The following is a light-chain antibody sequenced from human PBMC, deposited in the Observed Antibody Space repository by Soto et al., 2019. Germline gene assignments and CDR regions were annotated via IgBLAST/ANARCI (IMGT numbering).Light chain of an antibody. CDR1: QSVSSSY. CDR3: QQYGISPFT. V-gene: IGKV3-20*01. CDR2: GAS. Sequence: ESVLTQSPGTLSMSPGERATLSCRASQSVSSSYSAWYQQKPGQAPRLLIYGASRRATGIPDRFSGSGSGTDFTLTISSLEPEDFAVYYCQQYGISPFTFGPGTKVDIK. J-gene: IGKJ3*01.